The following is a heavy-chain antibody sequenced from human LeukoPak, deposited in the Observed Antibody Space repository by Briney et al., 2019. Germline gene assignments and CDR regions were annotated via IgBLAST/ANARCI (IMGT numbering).Heavy chain of an antibody. J-gene: IGHJ4*02. CDR3: ARTYIDWLLSGFDF. CDR2: IYHSGSA. V-gene: IGHV4-38-2*02. D-gene: IGHD3-9*01. CDR1: GYSISSGYY. Sequence: SETLSLTCTVSGYSISSGYYWGWLRQPPGKGLEWIGTIYHSGSAYYNPSLKSRLTMSSFTSENQFSLKLTSVTAADTAVYFCARTYIDWLLSGFDFWGQGSLVTVSS.